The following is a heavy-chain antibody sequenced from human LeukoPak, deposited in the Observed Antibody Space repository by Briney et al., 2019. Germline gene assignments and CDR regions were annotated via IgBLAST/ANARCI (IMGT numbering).Heavy chain of an antibody. D-gene: IGHD5-18*01. CDR3: AREYSYGLGAGMDV. J-gene: IGHJ6*02. CDR2: IYYSGST. Sequence: SETLSLTCTVSGGSISSYYWSWIRQPPGKGLEWLGYIYYSGSTNYNPSLKSRVTISVDTSKNQFSLKLSSVTAADTAVYYCAREYSYGLGAGMDVWGQGTTVTVSS. V-gene: IGHV4-59*01. CDR1: GGSISSYY.